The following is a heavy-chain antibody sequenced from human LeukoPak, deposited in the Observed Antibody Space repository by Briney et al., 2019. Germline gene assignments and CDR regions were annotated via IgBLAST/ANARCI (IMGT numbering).Heavy chain of an antibody. D-gene: IGHD3-22*01. CDR1: GGSISSCY. CDR2: IYTSGST. Sequence: NASETLSLTCTVSGGSISSCYWSWIRQPPGKGLEWIGRIYTSGSTNYNPSLKSRVTMSVDTSKNQFSLKLSSVTAADTAVYYCARDLYIDSSGYDAFDIWGQGTMVTVSS. J-gene: IGHJ3*02. V-gene: IGHV4-4*07. CDR3: ARDLYIDSSGYDAFDI.